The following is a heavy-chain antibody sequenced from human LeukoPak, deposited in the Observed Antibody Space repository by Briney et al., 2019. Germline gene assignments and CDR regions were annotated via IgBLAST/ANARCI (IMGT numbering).Heavy chain of an antibody. CDR3: ARAGHNSISGGYDF. D-gene: IGHD2-15*01. CDR1: GYTFIDHY. J-gene: IGHJ4*02. V-gene: IGHV1-2*02. Sequence: GASVKVSCKPSGYTFIDHYLHWVRQAPGQGLESLGWIDPDAGDTNYPQKFQGRVTMTRDTSSSTAYMELNRLRSDDTAVYYCARAGHNSISGGYDFWGLGTLVTVSS. CDR2: IDPDAGDT.